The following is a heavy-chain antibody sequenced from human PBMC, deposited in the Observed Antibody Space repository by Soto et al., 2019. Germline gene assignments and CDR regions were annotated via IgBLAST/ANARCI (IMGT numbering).Heavy chain of an antibody. V-gene: IGHV4-4*07. D-gene: IGHD2-8*01. CDR3: ARGMGRYFDL. Sequence: QVQLQESGPGLVKPSETLSLTCTVSGDFISNFYWSWIRQPAGKGLQSLGRISASGSSNYNPNLQSLVAMSLDTSKNQFSLRLTSLSAADTSVYFCARGMGRYFDLWGRGTLVTVFS. J-gene: IGHJ2*01. CDR1: GDFISNFY. CDR2: ISASGSS.